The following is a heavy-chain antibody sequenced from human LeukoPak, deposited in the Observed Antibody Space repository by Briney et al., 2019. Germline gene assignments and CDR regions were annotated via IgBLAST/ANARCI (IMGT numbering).Heavy chain of an antibody. D-gene: IGHD5-12*01. CDR1: GFTVSSNS. J-gene: IGHJ6*03. Sequence: GGSLRLSCTVSGFTVSSNSMSWVRQAPGKGLEWVSGINNSGGSTYYADSVKGRFTISRDNSKNTLYLQMNSLKTEDTAVYYCTTARGYSGYDPPPYYYYMDVWGKGTTVTISS. CDR2: INNSGGST. V-gene: IGHV3-53*01. CDR3: TTARGYSGYDPPPYYYYMDV.